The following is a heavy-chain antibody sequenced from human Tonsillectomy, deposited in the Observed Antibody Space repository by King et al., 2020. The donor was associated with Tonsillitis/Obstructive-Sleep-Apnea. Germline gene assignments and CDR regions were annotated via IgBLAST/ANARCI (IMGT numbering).Heavy chain of an antibody. CDR3: ARVPGAGLRWFDP. CDR1: GGSVSSGSDY. J-gene: IGHJ5*02. V-gene: IGHV4-61*01. Sequence: VQLQESGPGLVKPSETLSLTCTVSGGSVSSGSDYWSWIRQPPGKGLEWIGYIYYSGSTNYNPSLKSRVTISVDTSKNQFSLKLSSVPAADTAVYYCARVPGAGLRWFDPWGQGTRVTVSS. CDR2: IYYSGST. D-gene: IGHD3-10*01.